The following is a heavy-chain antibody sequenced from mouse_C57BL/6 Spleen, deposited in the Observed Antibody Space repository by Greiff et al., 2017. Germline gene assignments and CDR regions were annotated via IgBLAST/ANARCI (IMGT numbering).Heavy chain of an antibody. CDR2: INPNNGGT. CDR1: GYTFTDYY. V-gene: IGHV1-26*01. J-gene: IGHJ2*01. D-gene: IGHD2-3*01. CDR3: AREMVLDY. Sequence: EVKLQQSGPELVKPGASVKISCKASGYTFTDYYMNWVKQSHGKSLEWIGDINPNNGGTSYNQKFKGKATLTVDKSSSTAYMELRSLTSEDSAVYYCAREMVLDYWGQGTTLTVSS.